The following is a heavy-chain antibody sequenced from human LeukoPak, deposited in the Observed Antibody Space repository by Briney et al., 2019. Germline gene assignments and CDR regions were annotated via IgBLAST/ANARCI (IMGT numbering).Heavy chain of an antibody. CDR3: ARGGNYYDSSGYWGY. CDR1: GYTFTGYY. D-gene: IGHD3-22*01. J-gene: IGHJ4*02. CDR2: IKPNSGGT. V-gene: IGHV1-2*02. Sequence: EASLKVSCKASGYTFTGYYMHWVRQAPGQGLEWMGWIKPNSGGTNYAQKFQGRVTMTRDTSISTAYTELSRLRSDDTAVYYCARGGNYYDSSGYWGYWGQGTLVTVSS.